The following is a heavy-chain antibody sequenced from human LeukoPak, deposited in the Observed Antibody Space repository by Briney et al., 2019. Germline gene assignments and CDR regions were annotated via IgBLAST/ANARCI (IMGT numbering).Heavy chain of an antibody. CDR1: GYTFTDYY. V-gene: IGHV1-2*02. CDR3: ARDHRLGAAGTRTNHFDY. CDR2: INPNSGGT. J-gene: IGHJ4*02. Sequence: ASVKVSCKASGYTFTDYYIHWVRQAPGQGLEWMGWINPNSGGTNYAQKFQDRVTMAMDTSIRTAYMELSSLRSDDTAVYYCARDHRLGAAGTRTNHFDYWGQGTLVTVSS. D-gene: IGHD6-13*01.